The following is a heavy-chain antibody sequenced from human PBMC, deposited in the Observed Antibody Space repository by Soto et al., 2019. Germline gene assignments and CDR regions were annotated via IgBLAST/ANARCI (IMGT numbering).Heavy chain of an antibody. CDR1: GDSISSGDW. Sequence: SETLSLTCAVSGDSISSGDWWTWVRQPPGERLEWIGEIFHSGTTNYNPSLKSRVTISVDKSKNQFSLKLSSVTAADTAVYYCARTLYCGGDCFSFDYWGQGTLVTVSS. CDR3: ARTLYCGGDCFSFDY. D-gene: IGHD2-21*02. V-gene: IGHV4-4*02. CDR2: IFHSGTT. J-gene: IGHJ4*02.